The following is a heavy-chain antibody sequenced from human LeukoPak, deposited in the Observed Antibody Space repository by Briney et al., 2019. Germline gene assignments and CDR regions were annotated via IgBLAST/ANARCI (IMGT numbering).Heavy chain of an antibody. CDR1: RGSISSYY. Sequence: SETLSLTCAVSRGSISSYYWIWIREPPGKGLEWIGYIYYSGSTNYTPSLQSRVTISVDTSKNQFSLKQSSVTAADTAVYYCAREGVLPRRVGMDVWGQGTTVTVSS. CDR2: IYYSGST. V-gene: IGHV4-59*01. J-gene: IGHJ6*02. D-gene: IGHD2-8*01. CDR3: AREGVLPRRVGMDV.